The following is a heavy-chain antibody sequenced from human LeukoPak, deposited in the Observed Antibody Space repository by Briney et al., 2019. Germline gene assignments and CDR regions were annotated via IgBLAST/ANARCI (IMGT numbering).Heavy chain of an antibody. CDR2: IYYSGST. CDR3: XXASDSYGLAAYYYYGMDV. V-gene: IGHV4-39*01. CDR1: GGSISSSRYY. D-gene: IGHD5-18*01. J-gene: IGHJ6*02. Sequence: SETLSLTCTVSGGSISSSRYYWGWIRQPPGKGLEWIGSIYYSGSTYYNPSLKSRVTISVDTSKNQFSLKLSSVTAADTAVYXXXXASDSYGLAAYYYYGMDVWGQGTTVTVSS.